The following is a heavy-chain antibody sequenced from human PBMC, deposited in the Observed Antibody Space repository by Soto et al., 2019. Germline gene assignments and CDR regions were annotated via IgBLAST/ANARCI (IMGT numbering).Heavy chain of an antibody. CDR3: AKDLGYYDSSGYYPF. CDR1: GFTFSSYA. D-gene: IGHD3-22*01. V-gene: IGHV3-23*01. Sequence: EVQLLESGGGLVQPGGSLRLSCAATGFTFSSYAMSWVRQAPGKGLEWVSAISGSGGSTYYADSVKGRFTISRDNSKNTLYLQMNSRRAEDTAVYYCAKDLGYYDSSGYYPFWGQGTLVTVSS. CDR2: ISGSGGST. J-gene: IGHJ4*02.